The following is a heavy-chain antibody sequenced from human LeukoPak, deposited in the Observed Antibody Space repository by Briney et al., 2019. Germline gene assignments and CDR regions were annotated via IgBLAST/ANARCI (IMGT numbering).Heavy chain of an antibody. CDR3: ARQPSLIAAAAKNY. J-gene: IGHJ4*02. CDR2: SGST. D-gene: IGHD6-13*01. Sequence: PSETLSLTCTVSGYSISSGYYWGWIRQPPGKGLEWIGSGSTYYNPSLKSRVTISVDTSKNQFSLKLSSVTAADTAVYYCARQPSLIAAAAKNYWGQGTLVTVSS. V-gene: IGHV4-38-2*02. CDR1: GYSISSGYY.